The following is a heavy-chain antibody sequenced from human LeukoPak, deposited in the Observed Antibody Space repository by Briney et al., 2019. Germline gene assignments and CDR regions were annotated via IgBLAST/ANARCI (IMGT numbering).Heavy chain of an antibody. CDR2: ISTDGYTT. V-gene: IGHV3-74*01. Sequence: QTGGSLRLSCAASGLAFSAYKMHWVRQAPREGLVWVSRISTDGYTTDYADFVQGRFTASRDNTKNTWSLEMNSLRAEDTAVYYCVVGGSPGYWGQGTLVTVSS. J-gene: IGHJ4*02. D-gene: IGHD2-15*01. CDR1: GLAFSAYK. CDR3: VVGGSPGY.